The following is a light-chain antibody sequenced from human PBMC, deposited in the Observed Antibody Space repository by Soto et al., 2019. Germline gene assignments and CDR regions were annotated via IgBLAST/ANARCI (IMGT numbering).Light chain of an antibody. J-gene: IGLJ1*01. CDR2: EVS. CDR1: SSDVGGYNY. CDR3: SPYSGTNYHYV. V-gene: IGLV2-8*01. Sequence: QSALTQPPSASGSFGQSVTISCTGTSSDVGGYNYVSWYQQYPGKAPKLMIYEVSERPSGVPDRFSGSKSGNTASLTVSGLQADDEADYYCSPYSGTNYHYVFGTGTKLTVL.